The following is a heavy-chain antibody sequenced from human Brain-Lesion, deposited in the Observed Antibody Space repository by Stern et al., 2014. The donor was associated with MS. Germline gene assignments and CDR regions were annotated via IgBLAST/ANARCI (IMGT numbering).Heavy chain of an antibody. Sequence: VQLVDSGAEVKKPGASVKVSCKASGYTFTGYYMYWVRQAPGQGLEWMGWINPNSGGTHYAQKFQGRVTMTRDTSIPTAYMELSRLRSDDTAVYYCARGYYGSGRPQKGMDVWGQGTTVTVSS. CDR2: INPNSGGT. V-gene: IGHV1-2*02. CDR3: ARGYYGSGRPQKGMDV. CDR1: GYTFTGYY. D-gene: IGHD3-10*01. J-gene: IGHJ6*02.